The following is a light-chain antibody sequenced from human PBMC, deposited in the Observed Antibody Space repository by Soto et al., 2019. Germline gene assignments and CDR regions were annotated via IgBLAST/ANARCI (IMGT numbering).Light chain of an antibody. CDR3: QQRSTWPRLT. V-gene: IGKV3-11*01. CDR2: DTF. Sequence: EIVLTQSPATLSLSPGERATLSCRASQSVRSSLAWYQQRPGQAPRLLIYDTFNRATGIPARFSGSGSGTDFTLTIGSLEPEDFAVYYCQQRSTWPRLTFGGGTKVEIK. CDR1: QSVRSS. J-gene: IGKJ4*01.